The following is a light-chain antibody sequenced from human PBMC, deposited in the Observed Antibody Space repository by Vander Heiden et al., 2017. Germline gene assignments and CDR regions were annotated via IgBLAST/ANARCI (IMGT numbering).Light chain of an antibody. Sequence: QSALTQPASVSGSPGQPTTISCTGTSSDVGGYNYVSWYQQHPGKAPKLMIYDVSNRPSGVSNRFSGSKSGNTASLTISGLQAEDEADYYCSSYTSSSTLVFGGGTKLTVL. CDR3: SSYTSSSTLV. CDR1: SSDVGGYNY. V-gene: IGLV2-14*01. J-gene: IGLJ2*01. CDR2: DVS.